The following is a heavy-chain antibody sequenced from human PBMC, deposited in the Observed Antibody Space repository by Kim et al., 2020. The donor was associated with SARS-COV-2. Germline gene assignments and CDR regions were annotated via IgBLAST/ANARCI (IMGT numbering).Heavy chain of an antibody. J-gene: IGHJ4*02. V-gene: IGHV3-23*01. CDR3: AKDLFDAVDIVVVVAATPNNFDY. CDR2: ISGSGGST. D-gene: IGHD2-15*01. CDR1: GFTFSSYA. Sequence: GGSLRLSCAASGFTFSSYAMSWVRQAPGKGLEWVSAISGSGGSTYYADSVKGRFTISRDNSKNTLYLQMNSLRAEDTAVYYCAKDLFDAVDIVVVVAATPNNFDYWGQGTLVTVSS.